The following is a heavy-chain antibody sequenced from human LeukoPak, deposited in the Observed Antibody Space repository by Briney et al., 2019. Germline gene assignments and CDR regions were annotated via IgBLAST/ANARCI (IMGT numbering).Heavy chain of an antibody. V-gene: IGHV4-39*02. CDR2: IYYSGST. D-gene: IGHD3-22*01. Sequence: TSETLSLTCTVSGGSISSSSYYWGWIRQPPGKGLEWIGSIYYSGSTYYNPALKSRVTISVDTSKNHFSLKLSCVTAADTAVYWCASEYYDSSGYHSGWFGPWGQGTLVTVSS. J-gene: IGHJ5*02. CDR1: GGSISSSSYY. CDR3: ASEYYDSSGYHSGWFGP.